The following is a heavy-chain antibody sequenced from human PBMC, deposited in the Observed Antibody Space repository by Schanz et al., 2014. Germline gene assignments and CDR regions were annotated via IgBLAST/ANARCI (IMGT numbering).Heavy chain of an antibody. Sequence: VQLVESGGGVVQPGGSLRLSCAASRFTFSDYWMSWVRQAPGKGLEWVANMNQDGSVKNYVDSVKGRFTISRDNAKNSLYLQMNSLRAEDTAVYYCARDKGGLIPFDYWGQGILVAVSS. V-gene: IGHV3-7*01. CDR2: MNQDGSVK. CDR3: ARDKGGLIPFDY. CDR1: RFTFSDYW. D-gene: IGHD2-15*01. J-gene: IGHJ4*02.